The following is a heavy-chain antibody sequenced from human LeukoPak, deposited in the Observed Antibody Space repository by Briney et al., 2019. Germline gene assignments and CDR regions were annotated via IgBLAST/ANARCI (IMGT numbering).Heavy chain of an antibody. D-gene: IGHD3-10*01. CDR1: GFTFSSYA. CDR3: AKDTMVRGVMSDFDY. V-gene: IGHV3-23*01. CDR2: MSDSGGST. Sequence: GGSLRLSCAASGFTFSSYAMSWVRQAPGKGLEWVSAMSDSGGSTYYADSVKGRFTISRDNSKNTLYLQMNSLRAEDTAVYYCAKDTMVRGVMSDFDYWGQGTLVTVSS. J-gene: IGHJ4*02.